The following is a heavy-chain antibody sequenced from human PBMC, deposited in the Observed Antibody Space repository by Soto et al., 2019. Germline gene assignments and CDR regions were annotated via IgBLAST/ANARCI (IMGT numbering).Heavy chain of an antibody. CDR1: GFDFPGFW. CDR2: INHGGSET. Sequence: VQVVESGGTLVQPGGSLRLSCEVSGFDFPGFWMNWFRQAPGKGLEWVANINHGGSETNFLDSVKVRFTISRDNAKSTLYLQMNSLRVEDTAVYYCTRGGRDLDFWGQGTVVIVSS. CDR3: TRGGRDLDF. V-gene: IGHV3-7*04. D-gene: IGHD2-21*02. J-gene: IGHJ4*02.